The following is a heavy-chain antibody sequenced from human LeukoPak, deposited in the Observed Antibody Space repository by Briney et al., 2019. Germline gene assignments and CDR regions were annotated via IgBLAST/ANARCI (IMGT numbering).Heavy chain of an antibody. CDR1: AASVTSYY. D-gene: IGHD4-17*01. J-gene: IGHJ4*02. CDR2: VDIRGRT. V-gene: IGHV4-4*07. CDR3: AGASGLTETTFDFGV. Sequence: SETLSLTCNVYAASVTSYYWSWIRQPAGKSLEWLGRVDIRGRTNYNPSLKSRVSISLDTSQNHFSLKLTSVTAADTAVYFCAGASGLTETTFDFGVWGQGALVTVSS.